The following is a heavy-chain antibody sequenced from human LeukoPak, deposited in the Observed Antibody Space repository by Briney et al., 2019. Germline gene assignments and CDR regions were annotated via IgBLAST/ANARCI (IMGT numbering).Heavy chain of an antibody. CDR3: ARGKKTYYDSSGPLIDY. CDR1: GFTFSSYG. CDR2: ISSSNSYI. V-gene: IGHV3-21*01. J-gene: IGHJ4*02. Sequence: GGSLRLSCAASGFTFSSYGMNWVRQAPGKGLEWVSSISSSNSYIYYADSVKGRFTISRDNAKNSLYLQMNSLRAEDTAVYYCARGKKTYYDSSGPLIDYWGQGTLVTVSS. D-gene: IGHD3-22*01.